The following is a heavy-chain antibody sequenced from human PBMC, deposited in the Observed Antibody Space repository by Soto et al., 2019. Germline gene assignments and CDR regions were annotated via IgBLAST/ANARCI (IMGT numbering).Heavy chain of an antibody. D-gene: IGHD3-3*02. CDR3: ARDAPTLAGLDY. CDR1: GVTFSSYG. Sequence: QVQLVESGGGVVQPGRSLRLSCAASGVTFSSYGLHWVRQAPGEGLEWVAVIWYDGSNKYYADSVKGRFTISRDNSKNALYLQMNSLRVEDTAVYYCARDAPTLAGLDYWGQGTLVTVSS. CDR2: IWYDGSNK. V-gene: IGHV3-33*01. J-gene: IGHJ4*02.